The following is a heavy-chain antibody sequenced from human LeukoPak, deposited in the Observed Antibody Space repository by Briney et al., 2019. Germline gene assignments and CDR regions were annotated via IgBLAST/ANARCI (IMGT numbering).Heavy chain of an antibody. CDR1: GYTFTSYY. J-gene: IGHJ4*02. Sequence: ASVKVSCKASGYTFTSYYMHWVRQAPGQGLEWVGIINPSGGSTSYAQKFQGRVTMTRDMSTSTDYMELSSLRSEDTAVYYCARVNTAMVLGSLGYFDYWGQGTLVTVSS. D-gene: IGHD5-18*01. CDR2: INPSGGST. V-gene: IGHV1-46*01. CDR3: ARVNTAMVLGSLGYFDY.